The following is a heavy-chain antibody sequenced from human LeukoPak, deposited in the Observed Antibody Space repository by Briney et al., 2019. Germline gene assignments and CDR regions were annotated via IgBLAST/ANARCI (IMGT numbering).Heavy chain of an antibody. CDR2: ISGSGGST. V-gene: IGHV3-23*01. J-gene: IGHJ4*02. CDR1: GFTFSSYA. D-gene: IGHD2-2*02. Sequence: PGMSLRLSCAASGFTFSSYAMSWVRQAPGKGLEWVSAISGSGGSTYYADSVKGRFTISRDNSKNTLYLQMNSLRAEDTAVYYCANLNGFNCSSTSCYRTGGSTDDYWGQGTLVTVSS. CDR3: ANLNGFNCSSTSCYRTGGSTDDY.